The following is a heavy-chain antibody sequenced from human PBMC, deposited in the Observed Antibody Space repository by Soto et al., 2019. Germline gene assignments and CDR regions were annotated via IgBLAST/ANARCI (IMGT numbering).Heavy chain of an antibody. D-gene: IGHD2-21*01. V-gene: IGHV4-61*01. CDR2: IPYSGST. J-gene: IGHJ4*02. CDR3: TRGGDAYKNGH. Sequence: QVQLQESGPGLVKPSETLFLTCTVPGSSVNVGTYYWGWIRKPPGRGLEWIGYIPYSGSTKYNPCLTSRVTRSVDTSKNQFSLKLTCVNAAERAVYYCTRGGDAYKNGHWGQGTLVTVPS. CDR1: GSSVNVGTYY.